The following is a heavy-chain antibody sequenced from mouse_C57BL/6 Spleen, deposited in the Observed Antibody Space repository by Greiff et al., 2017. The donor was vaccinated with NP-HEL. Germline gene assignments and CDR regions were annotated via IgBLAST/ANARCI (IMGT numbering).Heavy chain of an antibody. Sequence: EVKLMESGEGLVKPGGSLKLSCAASGFTFSSYAMSWVRQTPEKRLEWVAYISSGGDYIYYADTVKGRFTISRDNARNTLYLQMSSLKSEDTAMYYCTRNYGSTWFAYWGQGTLVTVSA. CDR1: GFTFSSYA. V-gene: IGHV5-9-1*02. J-gene: IGHJ3*01. D-gene: IGHD1-1*01. CDR2: ISSGGDYI. CDR3: TRNYGSTWFAY.